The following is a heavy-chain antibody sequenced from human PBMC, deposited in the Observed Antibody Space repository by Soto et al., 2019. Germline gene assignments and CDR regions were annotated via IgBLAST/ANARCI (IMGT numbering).Heavy chain of an antibody. CDR3: ARDRLFESNTFYYNYGIDV. J-gene: IGHJ6*02. V-gene: IGHV3-30-3*01. CDR2: ISFDGNNK. Sequence: QVQLVESGGGVVQPGMSLRLSCAASGFTFRSYAMHWVRQAPGKGLEWVAVISFDGNNKYYADSVKGRFTISRDNSKNTLYLQMSSLIPDDTAVYYCARDRLFESNTFYYNYGIDVWGQGTTVTVSS. D-gene: IGHD3-9*01. CDR1: GFTFRSYA.